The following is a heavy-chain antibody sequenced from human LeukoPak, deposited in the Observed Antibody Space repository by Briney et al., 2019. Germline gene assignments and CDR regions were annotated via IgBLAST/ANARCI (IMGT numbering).Heavy chain of an antibody. CDR1: GFTFSSYA. D-gene: IGHD1-14*01. CDR3: ARAGGGLDY. Sequence: GRSLRLSCAASGFTFSSYAMHWVRQAPGKGLEWVAVIPYDGSSKYYADSVKGRFTISRDNSKNTLYLQMNSLRAEDTAVYYCARAGGGLDYWGQGTLVTVSS. J-gene: IGHJ4*02. V-gene: IGHV3-30*04. CDR2: IPYDGSSK.